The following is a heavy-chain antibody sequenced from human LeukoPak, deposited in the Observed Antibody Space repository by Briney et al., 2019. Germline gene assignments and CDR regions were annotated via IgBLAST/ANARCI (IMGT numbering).Heavy chain of an antibody. J-gene: IGHJ4*02. CDR2: ISTSASTI. D-gene: IGHD4-17*01. CDR3: VRARGVTTNVDY. CDR1: GFTFSDYY. Sequence: GGSLRLSCAASGFTFSDYYMSWIRQAPGKGLDWISYISTSASTIFYADSVKGRFTISRDNAKNSLYLQMNSLRVEDTAVYYCVRARGVTTNVDYWGQGTLVTVSS. V-gene: IGHV3-11*01.